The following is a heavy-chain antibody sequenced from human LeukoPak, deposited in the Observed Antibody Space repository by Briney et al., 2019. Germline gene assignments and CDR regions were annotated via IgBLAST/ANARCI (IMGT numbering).Heavy chain of an antibody. CDR3: AKDLGDDYGDYLGY. V-gene: IGHV3-53*01. J-gene: IGHJ4*02. D-gene: IGHD4-17*01. CDR2: IYSGGST. Sequence: PGGSLRLSCAASGFTVSSNYMSWVRQAPGKGLEWVSVIYSGGSTYYADSVKGRFTISRDNSKNTLYLQMNSLRAEDTAVYYCAKDLGDDYGDYLGYWGQGTLVTVSS. CDR1: GFTVSSNY.